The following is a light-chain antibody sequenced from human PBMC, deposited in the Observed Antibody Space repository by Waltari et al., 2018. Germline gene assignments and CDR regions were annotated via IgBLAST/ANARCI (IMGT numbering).Light chain of an antibody. J-gene: IGLJ2*01. V-gene: IGLV3-19*01. CDR3: NSRDSSGDHVV. CDR2: AKN. Sequence: SSELTQDPAVSVALGQTVRLTCQGDSLRNNYASWYQQKTGQAPILVIFAKNSRPSGIPSRFSGSTSGSTASLTITGAQAEDEADYYCNSRDSSGDHVVFGGGTKLTVL. CDR1: SLRNNY.